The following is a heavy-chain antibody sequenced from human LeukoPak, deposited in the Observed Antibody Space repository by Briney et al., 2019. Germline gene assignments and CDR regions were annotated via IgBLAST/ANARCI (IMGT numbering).Heavy chain of an antibody. CDR2: IYYSGGT. CDR3: ARHPGNYYGSGSYRGWFDP. J-gene: IGHJ5*02. Sequence: SETLSLTCAVYGGSFSGYYWSWIRQPPGKGLEWIGSIYYSGGTYYNPSLKSRVTISVDTSKNQFSLKLNSVTAADTAVYYCARHPGNYYGSGSYRGWFDPWGQGTLVTVSS. D-gene: IGHD3-10*01. CDR1: GGSFSGYY. V-gene: IGHV4-34*01.